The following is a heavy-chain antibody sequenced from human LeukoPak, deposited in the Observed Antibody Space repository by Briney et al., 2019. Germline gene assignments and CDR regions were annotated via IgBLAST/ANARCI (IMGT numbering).Heavy chain of an antibody. CDR1: GGTFSIYA. Sequence: ASVKVSCKASGGTFSIYAISWVRQAPGQGLEWMGGIIPILGTANYAQKFQGRVTITADESTSTAYMELSSLRSEDTAVYYCAREMVTRSTFDIWGQGTMVTVSS. CDR3: AREMVTRSTFDI. J-gene: IGHJ3*02. V-gene: IGHV1-69*13. CDR2: IIPILGTA. D-gene: IGHD2-21*02.